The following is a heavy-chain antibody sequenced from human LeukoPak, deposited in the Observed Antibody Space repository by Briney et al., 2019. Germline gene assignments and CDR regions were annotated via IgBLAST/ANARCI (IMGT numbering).Heavy chain of an antibody. D-gene: IGHD6-13*01. CDR1: GGSISSYY. CDR3: ARVGSSWYYYYYYMDV. J-gene: IGHJ6*03. Sequence: MASETLSLTCTVSGGSISSYYWSWIRQPPGKGLEWIGYIYYSGSTNYNPSLKSRVTISVDTSKNQFSLKLGSVTAADTAVYYCARVGSSWYYYYYYMDVWGKGTTVTVSS. CDR2: IYYSGST. V-gene: IGHV4-59*01.